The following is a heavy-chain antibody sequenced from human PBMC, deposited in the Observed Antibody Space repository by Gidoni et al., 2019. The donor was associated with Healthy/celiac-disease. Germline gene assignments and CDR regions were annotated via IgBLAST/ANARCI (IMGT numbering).Heavy chain of an antibody. J-gene: IGHJ5*02. CDR1: GFTFSSVA. CDR3: AKDASGWYRGWFDP. CDR2: ISGSGGST. Sequence: EVQLLESGGGLVQPGGSRRLSCAASGFTFSSVAMSWFRPAPGKGLEWVSAISGSGGSTYYADSVKGRFTISRDNSKNTLYLQMNSLRAEDTAVYYCAKDASGWYRGWFDPLGQGTLVTVSS. D-gene: IGHD6-19*01. V-gene: IGHV3-23*01.